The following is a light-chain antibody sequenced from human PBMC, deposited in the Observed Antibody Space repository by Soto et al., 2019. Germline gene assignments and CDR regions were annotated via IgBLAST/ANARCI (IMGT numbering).Light chain of an antibody. CDR1: QSVRSTY. CDR3: QQYGSSPVT. J-gene: IGKJ1*01. Sequence: EIVLTQSPAPLSLSPGERATLSCRSSQSVRSTYLAWYQQKPGQAPRLLIYGASSRATGIPDRFSGSRSGTDFTLTISRLEPEDVAVYYCQQYGSSPVTFGQGTKVDIK. V-gene: IGKV3-20*01. CDR2: GAS.